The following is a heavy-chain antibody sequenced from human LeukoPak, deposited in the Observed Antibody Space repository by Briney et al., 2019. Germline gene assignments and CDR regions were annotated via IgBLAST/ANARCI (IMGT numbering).Heavy chain of an antibody. J-gene: IGHJ5*02. Sequence: SQTLSLTCTVSGGSISSSRYYWSWIRQHPGKGLEWIAYIYYSGNPYYNPSLKSRVTISVDTSKNQFSLKLNSVTAADTAMYFCARVDAVAEGWFDPWGQGTLVTVPS. V-gene: IGHV4-31*03. CDR1: GGSISSSRYY. CDR3: ARVDAVAEGWFDP. D-gene: IGHD6-19*01. CDR2: IYYSGNP.